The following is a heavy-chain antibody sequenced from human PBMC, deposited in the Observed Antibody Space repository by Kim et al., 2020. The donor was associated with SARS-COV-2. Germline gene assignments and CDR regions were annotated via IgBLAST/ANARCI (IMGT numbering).Heavy chain of an antibody. CDR1: GFTFSSYG. J-gene: IGHJ4*02. V-gene: IGHV3-33*01. CDR3: AREHEENYYDSSGYYGLGPPDY. Sequence: GGSLRLSCAASGFTFSSYGMHWVRQAPGKGLEWVAVIWYDGSNKYYADSVKGRFTISRDNSKNTLYLQMNSLRAEDTAVYYCAREHEENYYDSSGYYGLGPPDYWGQGTLVTVSS. CDR2: IWYDGSNK. D-gene: IGHD3-22*01.